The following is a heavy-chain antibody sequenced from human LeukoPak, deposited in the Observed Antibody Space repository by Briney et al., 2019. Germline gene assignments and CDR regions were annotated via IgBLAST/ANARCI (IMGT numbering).Heavy chain of an antibody. CDR3: ARGRVSSSTWYSTYYYFFSMD. Sequence: TETLSLTCTVSDDSITMYYWTWIRQPPGKGLEWIGYVDHTGSTKFNPSLNGRVSISRDTSNDFFSLRLRSVTAADTDVYFCARGRVSSSTWYSTYYYFFSMD. CDR2: VDHTGST. CDR1: DDSITMYY. V-gene: IGHV4-59*01. J-gene: IGHJ6*03. D-gene: IGHD4-11*01.